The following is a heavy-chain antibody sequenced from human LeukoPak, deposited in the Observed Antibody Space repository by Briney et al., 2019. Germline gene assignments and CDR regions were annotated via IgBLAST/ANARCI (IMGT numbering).Heavy chain of an antibody. Sequence: GASLRLSCAASGFTFSSYAMSWVRQAPGKGLEWVSAISGSGGSTYYADSVKGRFTISRDNSKNTLYLQMNSLRAEDTAVYYCAKDSCYGAGSFRFDYWGQGTLVTVSS. J-gene: IGHJ4*02. CDR3: AKDSCYGAGSFRFDY. V-gene: IGHV3-23*01. D-gene: IGHD3-10*01. CDR2: ISGSGGST. CDR1: GFTFSSYA.